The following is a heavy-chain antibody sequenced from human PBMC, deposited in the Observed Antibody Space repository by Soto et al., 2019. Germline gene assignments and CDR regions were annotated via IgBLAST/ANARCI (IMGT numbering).Heavy chain of an antibody. CDR2: IYYSGST. V-gene: IGHV4-59*01. J-gene: IGHJ3*02. Sequence: SETLSLTCTVSGGSISSYYWSWIRQPPGKGLEWIGYIYYSGSTNYNPSLKSRVTISVDTSKNQFSLKLSSVTAADTAVYYCARDTMTTWAFDIRGQGTMVTVSS. CDR1: GGSISSYY. D-gene: IGHD4-17*01. CDR3: ARDTMTTWAFDI.